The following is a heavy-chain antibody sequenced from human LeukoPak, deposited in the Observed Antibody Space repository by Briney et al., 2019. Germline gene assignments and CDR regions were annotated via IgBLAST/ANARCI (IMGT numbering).Heavy chain of an antibody. J-gene: IGHJ4*02. V-gene: IGHV3-21*01. D-gene: IGHD5-12*01. Sequence: GGSLRLSCAASGFSFSSYSMNWVRQAPGKGLEWVSSISFSGTYIYYADSVKGRFTISRDNSKNTLYLQMNSLRAEDTAVYYCAKVGVGFSGYEHFDYWGQGTLVTVSS. CDR3: AKVGVGFSGYEHFDY. CDR1: GFSFSSYS. CDR2: ISFSGTYI.